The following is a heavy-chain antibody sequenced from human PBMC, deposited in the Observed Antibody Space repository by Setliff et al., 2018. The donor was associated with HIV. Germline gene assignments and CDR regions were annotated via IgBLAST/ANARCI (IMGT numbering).Heavy chain of an antibody. CDR2: IYHSGST. CDR3: ARDSYRDYYDSSGYYYPLWFFDL. J-gene: IGHJ2*01. Sequence: SETLSLTCAVSGGSISSSNWWSWVRQPPGKGLEWIGEIYHSGSTNYNPSLKSRVNMSVDKSKNQLSLKLSSVTAADTAVYYCARDSYRDYYDSSGYYYPLWFFDLWGRGTLVTVSS. D-gene: IGHD3-22*01. V-gene: IGHV4-4*02. CDR1: GGSISSSNW.